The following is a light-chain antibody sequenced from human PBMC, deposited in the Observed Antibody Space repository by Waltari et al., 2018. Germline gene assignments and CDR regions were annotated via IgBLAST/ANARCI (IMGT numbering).Light chain of an antibody. V-gene: IGLV3-19*01. CDR1: SLRSYS. CDR2: GQN. Sequence: SSDLTQAPAVSVALGQTVRNTCQGDSLRSYSASWYQQRPGQAPILVLYGQNDRPSGIPDRFSGSTSGNTASLTITGAQAEDEADYYCHSRDTSSTRFFGGGTRLTV. J-gene: IGLJ2*01. CDR3: HSRDTSSTRF.